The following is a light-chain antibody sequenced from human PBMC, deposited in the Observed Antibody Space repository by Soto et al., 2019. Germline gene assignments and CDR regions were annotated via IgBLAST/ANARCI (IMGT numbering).Light chain of an antibody. Sequence: EIVMTQSPATLSVSPGERATLSCRASQSVSSNLAWYQQKPGQAPRLLIYGAPTRATGIPARFSGSGSGTEFTLTISSLQSEDFAVYYCQQYNNWLTFGQGTKV. CDR1: QSVSSN. CDR3: QQYNNWLT. CDR2: GAP. V-gene: IGKV3-15*01. J-gene: IGKJ1*01.